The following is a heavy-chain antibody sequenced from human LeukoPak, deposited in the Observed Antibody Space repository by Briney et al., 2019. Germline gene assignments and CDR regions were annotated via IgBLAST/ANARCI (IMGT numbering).Heavy chain of an antibody. CDR1: GGTFSSYA. CDR2: IIPIFGTA. J-gene: IGHJ6*02. Sequence: GASVKVSCKASGGTFSSYAISWVRQAPGQGLEWMGGIIPIFGTANYAQKFQGRVTITADESTSTAYMELSSLRSEDTAVYYCARPLGYGDSYYYYGMDVWGQGTTVTVSS. D-gene: IGHD4-17*01. V-gene: IGHV1-69*13. CDR3: ARPLGYGDSYYYYGMDV.